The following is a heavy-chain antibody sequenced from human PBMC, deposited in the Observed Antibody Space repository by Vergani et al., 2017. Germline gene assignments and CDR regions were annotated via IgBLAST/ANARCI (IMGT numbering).Heavy chain of an antibody. CDR1: GGTFSSYT. Sequence: QVQLVQSGAEVKKPGSSVKVSCKASGGTFSSYTISWVRQAPGQGLEWMGRIIPILGIANYAQKFQGRVTITADKSTSTAYMELSGLRSEDTAVYYCASPLHSSGYLFDYWGQGTLVTVSS. D-gene: IGHD3-22*01. CDR3: ASPLHSSGYLFDY. V-gene: IGHV1-69*09. J-gene: IGHJ4*02. CDR2: IIPILGIA.